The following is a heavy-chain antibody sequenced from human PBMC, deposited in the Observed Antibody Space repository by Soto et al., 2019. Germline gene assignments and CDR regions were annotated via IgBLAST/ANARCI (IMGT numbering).Heavy chain of an antibody. D-gene: IGHD3-3*01. J-gene: IGHJ6*02. V-gene: IGHV3-30-3*01. CDR1: GFTFRSYA. Sequence: GGSLRLSCAASGFTFRSYAMHWVRQAPGKGLEWVAVISYDENNRYYTDSVKGRFTISRDNSKNSLYLQMNSLRTEDTALYYYAKDSPNYDFWSGQGPYYGMDVWGQGTTVTVSS. CDR2: ISYDENNR. CDR3: AKDSPNYDFWSGQGPYYGMDV.